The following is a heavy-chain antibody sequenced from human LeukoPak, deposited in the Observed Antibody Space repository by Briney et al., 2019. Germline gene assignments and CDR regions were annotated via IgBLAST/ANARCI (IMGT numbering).Heavy chain of an antibody. CDR3: TRSLDY. Sequence: GGSLRVSCAASGFTFGSYWMDWVRQSSDQGLEWVANINQDGSEAYYLDSVKGRFTISRDNAKNALFLQMNSLRAEDTAVYYCTRSLDYWGQGTLVTVSS. CDR2: INQDGSEA. J-gene: IGHJ4*02. V-gene: IGHV3-7*01. CDR1: GFTFGSYW.